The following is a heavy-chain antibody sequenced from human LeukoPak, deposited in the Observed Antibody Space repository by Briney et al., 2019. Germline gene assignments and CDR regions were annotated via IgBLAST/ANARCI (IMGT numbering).Heavy chain of an antibody. Sequence: SETLSLTCSVSADSITSGAYYCDWLRQPPGKGLEWIGSVYYSGSIKYNPSLKGRVSISRDMSKNQFSLNLNSVNATDTAVYYCARRDYAAWFDPWGQGTRVTVSS. J-gene: IGHJ5*02. V-gene: IGHV4-39*07. CDR1: ADSITSGAYY. CDR2: VYYSGSI. D-gene: IGHD4/OR15-4a*01. CDR3: ARRDYAAWFDP.